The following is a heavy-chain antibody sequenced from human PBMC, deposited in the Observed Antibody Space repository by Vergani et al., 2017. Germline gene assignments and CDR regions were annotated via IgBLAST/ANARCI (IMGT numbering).Heavy chain of an antibody. V-gene: IGHV4-61*02. J-gene: IGHJ5*02. CDR3: AKDLPSGTYGGDWLAP. D-gene: IGHD4-23*01. Sequence: QVQLQESGPGLVKPSQTLSLTCTVSGGSINSHNYYWSWIRQPAGKGLEWIGRIHTSGSTNYNPSLKSRVTMSEDTSKNTLYLQMNSLRAEDTAVYYCAKDLPSGTYGGDWLAPWGQGTLVTVSS. CDR2: IHTSGST. CDR1: GGSINSHNYY.